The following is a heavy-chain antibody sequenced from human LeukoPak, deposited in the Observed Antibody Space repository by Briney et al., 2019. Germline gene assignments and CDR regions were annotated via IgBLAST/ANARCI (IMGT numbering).Heavy chain of an antibody. J-gene: IGHJ3*02. CDR3: ARVDGDAFDI. Sequence: SETLSLTCTVSGGSISSGSYYWSWIRQPAGKGLEWIGRIYTSGSTNYNPSLKSRVTMSVDTSKNQFSLKLSSVTAADTAVYYCARVDGDAFDIWGQGTMVTVSS. CDR2: IYTSGST. V-gene: IGHV4-61*02. CDR1: GGSISSGSYY. D-gene: IGHD5-24*01.